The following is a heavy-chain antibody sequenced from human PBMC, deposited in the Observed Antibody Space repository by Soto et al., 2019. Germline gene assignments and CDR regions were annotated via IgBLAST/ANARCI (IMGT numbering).Heavy chain of an antibody. CDR3: ARDRYYYDSSGYYYPLPGSL. CDR2: ISAYNGNT. J-gene: IGHJ4*02. V-gene: IGHV1-18*01. CDR1: GYTFTSYG. D-gene: IGHD3-22*01. Sequence: ASVTVSCKASGYTFTSYGISWVRQAPGQGLEWMGWISAYNGNTNYAQKLQGRVTMTTDTSTSTAYMELRSLRSDDTAVYYCARDRYYYDSSGYYYPLPGSLWGQGTLVTVSS.